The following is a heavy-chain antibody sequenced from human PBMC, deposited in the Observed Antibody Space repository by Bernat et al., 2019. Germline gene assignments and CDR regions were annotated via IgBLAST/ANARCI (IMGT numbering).Heavy chain of an antibody. J-gene: IGHJ4*02. CDR1: GFTFSGAW. Sequence: EVQLVESGGGLVKSGGSLRLSCAASGFTFSGAWMTWVRQAPGKGLEGVGRVKYKADGGTTEYAAPVKGRFTISRDDSGSTLLLQMNSLKPAVTAVYYCTADVPGLGYGEFDYWGQGTLVTVSS. D-gene: IGHD2-15*01. V-gene: IGHV3-15*01. CDR3: TADVPGLGYGEFDY. CDR2: VKYKADGGTT.